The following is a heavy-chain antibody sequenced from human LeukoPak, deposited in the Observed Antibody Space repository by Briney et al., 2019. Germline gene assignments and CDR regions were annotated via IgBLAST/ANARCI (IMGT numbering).Heavy chain of an antibody. J-gene: IGHJ2*01. CDR2: IYYSGST. V-gene: IGHV4-59*01. CDR1: GGSISSYY. CDR3: ARHAGAIAAAGSQINWYFDL. D-gene: IGHD6-13*01. Sequence: PSETLSLTCTVSGGSISSYYWSWIRQPPGKGLEWIGYIYYSGSTNYNPSLKSQVTISVDTSKNQFSLKLSSVTAADTAVYYCARHAGAIAAAGSQINWYFDLWGRGTLVTVSS.